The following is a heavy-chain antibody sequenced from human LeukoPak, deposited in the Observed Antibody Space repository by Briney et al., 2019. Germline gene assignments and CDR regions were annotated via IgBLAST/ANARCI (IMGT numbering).Heavy chain of an antibody. CDR2: IYYSGST. J-gene: IGHJ4*02. CDR3: ARVVLWSLNSSGWYYFDY. D-gene: IGHD6-19*01. Sequence: SETLSLTCTVSGGSISSSSYYWGWIRQPPGKGLEWIGSIYYSGSTYYNPSLKSRVTISVDTSKNQFPLKLTSVTAADTAVYYCARVVLWSLNSSGWYYFDYWGQGTLVTVSS. V-gene: IGHV4-39*01. CDR1: GGSISSSSYY.